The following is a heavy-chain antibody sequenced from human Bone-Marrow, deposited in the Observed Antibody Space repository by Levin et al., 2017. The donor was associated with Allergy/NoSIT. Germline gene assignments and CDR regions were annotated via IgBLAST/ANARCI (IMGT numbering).Heavy chain of an antibody. CDR3: AKDLGFAARYYYYYGMDV. Sequence: AGGSLRLSCAASGFTFSSYGMHWVRQAPGKGLEWVAVISYDGSNKYYADSVKGRFTISRDNSKNTLYLQMDSLRAEDTAVYYCAKDLGFAARYYYYYGMDVWGQGTTVTVSS. CDR1: GFTFSSYG. CDR2: ISYDGSNK. V-gene: IGHV3-30*18. J-gene: IGHJ6*02. D-gene: IGHD3-3*01.